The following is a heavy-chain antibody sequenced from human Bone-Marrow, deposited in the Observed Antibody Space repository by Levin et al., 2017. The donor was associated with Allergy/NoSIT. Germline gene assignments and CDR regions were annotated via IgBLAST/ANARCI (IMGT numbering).Heavy chain of an antibody. V-gene: IGHV4-4*07. J-gene: IGHJ3*02. D-gene: IGHD4/OR15-4a*01. CDR3: ARDNDFGGLWQAFDT. CDR1: GGSVRNFY. Sequence: RSSETLSLTCTVSGGSVRNFYWGWIRLPAGKGLEWIGRLSPTGGANYNPFLESRVIMSRDTSKNQLSLSLSSVTAADTAVYYCARDNDFGGLWQAFDTWGQGTLVTVSS. CDR2: LSPTGGA.